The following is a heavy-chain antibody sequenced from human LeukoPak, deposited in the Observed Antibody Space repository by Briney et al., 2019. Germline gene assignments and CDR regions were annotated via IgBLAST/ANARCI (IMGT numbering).Heavy chain of an antibody. CDR2: IYYSGST. V-gene: IGHV4-31*03. CDR3: ASWMRFQAFDY. D-gene: IGHD1-1*01. J-gene: IGHJ4*02. CDR1: GGSISSGGYY. Sequence: SETLSLTCTVSGGSISSGGYYWSWIRQHPGKGLEWIGYIYYSGSTYYNSSLKSRVTISVDTSKNQFSLKLSSVTAADTAVYYCASWMRFQAFDYWGQGTLVTVSS.